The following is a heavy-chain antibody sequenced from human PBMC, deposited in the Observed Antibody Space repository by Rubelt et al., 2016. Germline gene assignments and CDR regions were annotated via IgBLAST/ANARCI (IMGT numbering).Heavy chain of an antibody. J-gene: IGHJ4*02. CDR3: ARGGYQLLSDFDY. CDR1: GGSISSYY. V-gene: IGHV4-59*12. D-gene: IGHD4-23*01. CDR2: IIHPGDT. Sequence: QVQLQESGPGLVKPSETLSLTCTVSGGSISSYYWSWIRQPPGKGLEWIGEIIHPGDTNYNPSLKSRVTISIDTSKNQFSLNRTSVTAADTAVYFCARGGYQLLSDFDYWGQGTLVTVSS.